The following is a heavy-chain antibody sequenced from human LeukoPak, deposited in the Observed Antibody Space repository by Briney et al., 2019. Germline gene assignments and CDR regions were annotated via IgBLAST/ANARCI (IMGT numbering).Heavy chain of an antibody. CDR3: AKSLYSGPKHWYFGL. J-gene: IGHJ2*01. V-gene: IGHV3-23*01. CDR1: GFTFSSYA. CDR2: SSGSGYGT. Sequence: GGSLRLSCAASGFTFSSYAMSWVRQPPGKGLEWVSVSSGSGYGTSYADSVKGRFTISRDNSKNTLYLQMDSLRAADTAVYYCAKSLYSGPKHWYFGLWGRGTLVTVSS. D-gene: IGHD2-15*01.